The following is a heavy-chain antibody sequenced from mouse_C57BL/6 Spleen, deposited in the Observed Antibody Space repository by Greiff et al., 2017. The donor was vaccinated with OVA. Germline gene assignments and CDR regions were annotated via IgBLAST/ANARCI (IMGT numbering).Heavy chain of an antibody. D-gene: IGHD1-1*01. CDR1: GFTFSSYG. V-gene: IGHV5-6*01. Sequence: EVKLMESGGDLVKPGGSLKLSCAASGFTFSSYGMSWVRQTPDKRLEWVATISSGGSYTYYPDSVKGRFTISRDNAKNTLYLQMSSLKSEDTAMYYCARHYDGSSYDWYFDVWGTGTTVTVSS. CDR2: ISSGGSYT. J-gene: IGHJ1*03. CDR3: ARHYDGSSYDWYFDV.